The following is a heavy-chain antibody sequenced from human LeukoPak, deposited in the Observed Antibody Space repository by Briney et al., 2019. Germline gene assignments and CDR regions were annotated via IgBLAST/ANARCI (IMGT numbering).Heavy chain of an antibody. CDR2: ISGSGGSK. CDR1: GFTFSSYA. Sequence: GGSLRLSCAASGFTFSSYAMSWVRQAPEKGLEWVSSISGSGGSKWFADSVRGRFTISRDNPENTLYLQMNRLRAEDTALCYCAKESSVAGAGLLDYWGQGTLVTVSS. D-gene: IGHD6-19*01. J-gene: IGHJ4*02. CDR3: AKESSVAGAGLLDY. V-gene: IGHV3-23*01.